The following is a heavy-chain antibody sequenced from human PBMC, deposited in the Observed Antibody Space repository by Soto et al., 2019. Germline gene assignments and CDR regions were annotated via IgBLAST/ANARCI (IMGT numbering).Heavy chain of an antibody. D-gene: IGHD4-17*01. CDR3: ARDGLRPT. J-gene: IGHJ5*02. CDR1: GYSIGSYY. Sequence: PSATLSLTCPVSGYSIGSYYWSLLRQPPGKGLEWIGYIYYSGSTNYNPSLKSRVTISVDTSKNQFSLKLSSVTAADTAVYYCARDGLRPTWGQGTLVTVSS. CDR2: IYYSGST. V-gene: IGHV4-59*01.